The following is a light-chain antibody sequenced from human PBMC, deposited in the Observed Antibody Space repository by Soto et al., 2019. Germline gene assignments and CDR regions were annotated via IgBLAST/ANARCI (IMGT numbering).Light chain of an antibody. J-gene: IGKJ1*01. CDR2: DTF. V-gene: IGKV3-11*01. Sequence: IVLTQSPATLSSSLGARVTLSCRAGQSVSNYFAWYQQKPGQAPRFLIYDTFNRATGIPARFSGSGSGTDFPLTISRLQPDDLADYFCVQRSTYPWTSGQGTKVEIK. CDR3: VQRSTYPWT. CDR1: QSVSNY.